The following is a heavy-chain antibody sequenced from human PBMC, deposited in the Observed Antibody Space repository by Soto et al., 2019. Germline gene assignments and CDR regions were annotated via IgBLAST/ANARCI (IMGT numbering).Heavy chain of an antibody. CDR2: INPSGGST. Sequence: ASVKVSCKASGYTFTSYYMHWVRQAPGQGLEWMGIINPSGGSTSYAQKFQGRVTMTRDTFTSTVYMELSSLRSEDTAVYYCARVVVVAATPDNNWFDPWGQGTLVTVSS. CDR1: GYTFTSYY. CDR3: ARVVVVAATPDNNWFDP. V-gene: IGHV1-46*03. J-gene: IGHJ5*02. D-gene: IGHD2-15*01.